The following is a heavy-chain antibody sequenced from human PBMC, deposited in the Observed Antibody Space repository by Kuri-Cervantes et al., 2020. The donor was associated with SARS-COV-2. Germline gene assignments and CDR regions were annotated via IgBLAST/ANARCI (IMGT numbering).Heavy chain of an antibody. Sequence: SVKVSCKASGGTFSSYAISWVRQAPGQGLEWMGGIIPIFGTANYAQKFQGRVTITADESTSTAYMELSSLRSEDTAVYYCAREVYYYDSSGFRVAYYFDYWGQGTLVTVSS. CDR3: AREVYYYDSSGFRVAYYFDY. CDR1: GGTFSSYA. J-gene: IGHJ4*02. V-gene: IGHV1-69*13. D-gene: IGHD3-22*01. CDR2: IIPIFGTA.